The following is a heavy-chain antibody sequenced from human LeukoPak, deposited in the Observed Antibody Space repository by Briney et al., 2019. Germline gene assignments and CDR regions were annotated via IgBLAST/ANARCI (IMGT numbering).Heavy chain of an antibody. CDR1: RFTFDDYA. J-gene: IGHJ4*02. D-gene: IGHD3-16*02. V-gene: IGHV3-9*01. Sequence: GGSLRLSCAASRFTFDDYAMHWVRQAPGKGLEWVSGISWNSGGIAYADSVKGRFTISRDNAKNSLYLQMNSLRTEDTAFYYCAKGITFGGVIVPDFDYWGQGTLVTVSS. CDR3: AKGITFGGVIVPDFDY. CDR2: ISWNSGGI.